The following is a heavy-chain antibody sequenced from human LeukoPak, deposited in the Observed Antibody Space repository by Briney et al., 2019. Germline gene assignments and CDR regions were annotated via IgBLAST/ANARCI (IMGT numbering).Heavy chain of an antibody. J-gene: IGHJ5*02. Sequence: ASVKVSCKASGYTFTCYYMHWVRQAPGQGVEWMGWINPNSVGTNYAQKFQGRVTMTRDTSISTAYMELSRLRSDDTAVYYCAAFGTTGTLTLSNWFDPWGQGTLVTVSS. V-gene: IGHV1-2*02. CDR3: AAFGTTGTLTLSNWFDP. D-gene: IGHD1-1*01. CDR1: GYTFTCYY. CDR2: INPNSVGT.